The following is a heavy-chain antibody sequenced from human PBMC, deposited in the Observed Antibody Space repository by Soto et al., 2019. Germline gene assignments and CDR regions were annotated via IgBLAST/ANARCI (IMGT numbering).Heavy chain of an antibody. CDR3: AMLGGWSGGSSGMDV. CDR1: GLIFSDYH. Sequence: EVQLVESGGGLVQPGGSLRLSCAASGLIFSDYHMDWVRQAPGKGLEWVGRIRRKANSYTTEYAASVKGRFTISRDDSNTPLYLQMTSLKSEDTAVYYCAMLGGWSGGSSGMDVWGQGTTVTVSS. J-gene: IGHJ6*02. CDR2: IRRKANSYTT. D-gene: IGHD6-19*01. V-gene: IGHV3-72*01.